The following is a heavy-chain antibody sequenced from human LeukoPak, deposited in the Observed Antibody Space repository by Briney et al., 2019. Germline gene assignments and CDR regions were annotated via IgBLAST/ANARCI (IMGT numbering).Heavy chain of an antibody. J-gene: IGHJ5*02. D-gene: IGHD1-26*01. CDR1: GYTFTNYY. Sequence: GASVKVSCKASGYTFTNYYIHWVRQAPGQGLEWMGLINPSGSSTTYAQKFQGRVTMTRDMFTSTDYMELTSLTSDDTAVYYCARDNSVGETAWWFDPWGQGTLVTVSS. CDR3: ARDNSVGETAWWFDP. CDR2: INPSGSST. V-gene: IGHV1-46*01.